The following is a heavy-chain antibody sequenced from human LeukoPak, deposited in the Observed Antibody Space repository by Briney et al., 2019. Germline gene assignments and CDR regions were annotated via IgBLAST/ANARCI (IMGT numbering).Heavy chain of an antibody. Sequence: TSETLFLTCAVSGVSINTCCYYWTWIRQPPGKGLEWIGYKYYSGSTRYNSSLRSRLSLSLDTSNNQFSLKLSSVTAADTAVYYCARGRSFGFDFDSWGQGTLVIVSS. CDR1: GVSINTCCYY. D-gene: IGHD3-3*02. CDR3: ARGRSFGFDFDS. J-gene: IGHJ4*02. V-gene: IGHV4-61*01. CDR2: KYYSGST.